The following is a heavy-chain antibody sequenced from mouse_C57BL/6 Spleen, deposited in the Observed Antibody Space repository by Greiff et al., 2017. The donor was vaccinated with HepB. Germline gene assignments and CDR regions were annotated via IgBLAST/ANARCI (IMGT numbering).Heavy chain of an antibody. Sequence: QVQLKESGPGLVQPSQSLSITCTVSGFSLTSYGVHWVRQSPGKGLEWLGVIWSGGSTDYNAAFISRLSISKDNSKSQVFFKMNSLQADDTAIYYCARIYYDYDYYAMDYCGQGTSVTVSS. CDR2: IWSGGST. J-gene: IGHJ4*01. CDR1: GFSLTSYG. D-gene: IGHD2-4*01. CDR3: ARIYYDYDYYAMDY. V-gene: IGHV2-2*01.